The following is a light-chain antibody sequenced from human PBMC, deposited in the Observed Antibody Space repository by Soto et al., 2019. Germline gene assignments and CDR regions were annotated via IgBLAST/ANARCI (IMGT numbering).Light chain of an antibody. J-gene: IGKJ5*01. CDR2: DAS. Sequence: EIVLTQSPATLSLSPGERATLSCRASQSVSDYLAWYQQKPGQAPRLLIYDASNRATGIPARFNGSGSGTDFILTISNLEPEDFAVYYWQQRNHWPPSTFGQGTRLEIK. CDR1: QSVSDY. V-gene: IGKV3-11*01. CDR3: QQRNHWPPST.